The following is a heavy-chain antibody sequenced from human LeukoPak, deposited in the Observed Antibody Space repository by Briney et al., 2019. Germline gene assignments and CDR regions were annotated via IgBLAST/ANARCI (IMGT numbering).Heavy chain of an antibody. CDR3: ARDANAMAV. J-gene: IGHJ6*02. Sequence: PGGSLRLSCVASGFTFSDYWMHWVRQAPGKGLVWVSRINRDGSFIRYGDSVKGRFTVSRDNAKNTLYLQINSLRAEDTAVYYSARDANAMAVWGQGTTVIISS. V-gene: IGHV3-74*01. CDR1: GFTFSDYW. CDR2: INRDGSFI.